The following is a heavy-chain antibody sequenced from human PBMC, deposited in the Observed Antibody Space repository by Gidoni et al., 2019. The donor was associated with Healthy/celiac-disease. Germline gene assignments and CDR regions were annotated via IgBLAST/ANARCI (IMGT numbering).Heavy chain of an antibody. J-gene: IGHJ5*02. CDR2: ISYDGSNK. D-gene: IGHD2-15*01. CDR1: GFTFSSYA. CDR3: ARERINRTNWFDP. Sequence: QVQLVESGGGVVQPGWSLRLSCPASGFTFSSYAMDWVRQYPCKGWEWVAVISYDGSNKYYADSVKGRVTISRDNSKNTLDLQMNSLRAEDTAVYYCARERINRTNWFDPWGQGTLVTVSS. V-gene: IGHV3-30*04.